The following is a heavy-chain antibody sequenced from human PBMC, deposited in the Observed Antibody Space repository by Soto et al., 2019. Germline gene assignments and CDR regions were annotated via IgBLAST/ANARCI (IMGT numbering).Heavy chain of an antibody. CDR3: ARVGRLRYFNY. D-gene: IGHD5-12*01. Sequence: PSETLSLTCAVYGGSFSGYYWSWIRQPPGKGLEWIGEINHSGSTNYNPSLKSRVTISVDTSKNQFSLKLSSVTAADTAVYYCARVGRLRYFNYWGQGTLVTVSS. V-gene: IGHV4-34*01. CDR1: GGSFSGYY. CDR2: INHSGST. J-gene: IGHJ4*02.